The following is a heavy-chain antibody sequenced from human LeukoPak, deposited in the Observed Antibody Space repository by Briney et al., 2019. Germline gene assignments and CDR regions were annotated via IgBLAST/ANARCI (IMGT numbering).Heavy chain of an antibody. CDR3: AKEDYSSSWYALDY. J-gene: IGHJ4*02. Sequence: GGSLRLSCAASGFTFDDYAIYWVRQGPGKGLEWVSLISGDGGSIYYADSVKGRLTISRDNSKNSLYLQMNSLRTEDTALYCCAKEDYSSSWYALDYWGQGTLVTVSS. V-gene: IGHV3-43*02. D-gene: IGHD6-13*01. CDR1: GFTFDDYA. CDR2: ISGDGGSI.